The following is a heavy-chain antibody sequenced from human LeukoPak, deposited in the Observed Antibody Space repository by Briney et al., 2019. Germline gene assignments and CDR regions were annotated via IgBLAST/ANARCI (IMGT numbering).Heavy chain of an antibody. J-gene: IGHJ5*02. CDR3: ARSLTTVVTA. CDR1: GGSISSGGYY. Sequence: SETLSLTCTVSGGSISSGGYYWSWIRQHPGKGPEWIGYIYYSGSTYYNPSLKSRVTISVDTSKNQFSLKLSSVTAADTAVYYCARSLTTVVTAWGQGTLVTVSS. CDR2: IYYSGST. V-gene: IGHV4-31*03. D-gene: IGHD4-23*01.